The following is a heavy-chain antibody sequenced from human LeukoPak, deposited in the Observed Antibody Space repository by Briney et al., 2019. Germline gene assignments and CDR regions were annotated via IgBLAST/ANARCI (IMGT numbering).Heavy chain of an antibody. J-gene: IGHJ6*02. CDR2: ISYDGSNK. Sequence: PGGSLRLSCAASGFTFSSYGMHWVRQAPGKGLEWVAVISYDGSNKYYADSVKGRFTISRDNSKNTLYLQMNSLRAEDTAVYYCANSLAAAGFYYYYGMDVWGQGTTVTVSS. V-gene: IGHV3-30*18. CDR3: ANSLAAAGFYYYYGMDV. D-gene: IGHD6-13*01. CDR1: GFTFSSYG.